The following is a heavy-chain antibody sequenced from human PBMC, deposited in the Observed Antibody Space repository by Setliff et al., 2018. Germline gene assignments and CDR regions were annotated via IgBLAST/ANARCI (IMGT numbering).Heavy chain of an antibody. D-gene: IGHD2-2*01. CDR1: GFTFSDFG. CDR3: RRLVRYCIRATCQRASGGDF. Sequence: GASVKVSCKTSGFTFSDFGISWVRQAPGQGLEWMGWISGYTGKTYYAPKLEGRVTLTTDTSTSTAFMEMRNLSSDDTAVYYCRRLVRYCIRATCQRASGGDFWGQGTLVTVSS. V-gene: IGHV1-18*01. J-gene: IGHJ4*02. CDR2: ISGYTGKT.